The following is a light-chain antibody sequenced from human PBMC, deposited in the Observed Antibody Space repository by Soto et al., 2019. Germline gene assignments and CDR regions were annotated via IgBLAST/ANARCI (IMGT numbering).Light chain of an antibody. J-gene: IGKJ4*02. CDR3: MQALHMPRT. CDR2: GAS. Sequence: QSPATLSVSTGERATLSCGASQSVSSNLAWYQQIHGQAPRLLIYGASSRDTGIPDRFSGSGSCTDCTLKISRVEAEDVRVDCSMQALHMPRTFGEVTKVDI. V-gene: IGKV3D-15*01. CDR1: QSVSSN.